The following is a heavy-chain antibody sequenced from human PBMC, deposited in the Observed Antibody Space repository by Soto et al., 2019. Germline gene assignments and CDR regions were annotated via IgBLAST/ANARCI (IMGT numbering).Heavy chain of an antibody. CDR1: GFSLSTSGVG. CDR3: AHNLVAGTSWFDP. Sequence: QITLKASGPTLVKPTQTLTLTCTFSGFSLSTSGVGVVWIRQPPGKSLEWLGNIYWDDDKRYRPSLKSRLTIPKDTSKNQVVLTVTDMDPVDTGTYYCAHNLVAGTSWFDPWGQGTLVSVSA. D-gene: IGHD6-19*01. CDR2: IYWDDDK. V-gene: IGHV2-5*02. J-gene: IGHJ5*02.